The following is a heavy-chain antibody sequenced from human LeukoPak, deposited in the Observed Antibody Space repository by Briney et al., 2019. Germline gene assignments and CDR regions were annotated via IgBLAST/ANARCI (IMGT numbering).Heavy chain of an antibody. V-gene: IGHV3-23*01. Sequence: GGSLRLSCAASGFTFSNYAMSWVRQAPGKGLEWVSAISSSGGSTYYADSVRGRFTISRDNAKNSLYLQMNSLRAEDTAVYYCAREPQEAVAGTPPDDYWGQGTLVTVSS. J-gene: IGHJ4*02. CDR1: GFTFSNYA. D-gene: IGHD6-19*01. CDR2: ISSSGGST. CDR3: AREPQEAVAGTPPDDY.